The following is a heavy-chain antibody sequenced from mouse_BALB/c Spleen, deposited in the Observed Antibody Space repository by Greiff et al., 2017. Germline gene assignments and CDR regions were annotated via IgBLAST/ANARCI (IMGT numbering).Heavy chain of an antibody. CDR3: ARGGTVVATPDY. V-gene: IGHV5-6-5*01. D-gene: IGHD1-1*01. J-gene: IGHJ2*01. CDR1: GFTFSSYA. Sequence: EVHGVESGGGLVKPGGSLKLSCAASGFTFSSYAMSWVRQTPEKRLEWVASISSGGSTYYPDSVKGRFTISRDNARNILYLQMSSLRSEDTAMYYCARGGTVVATPDYWGQGTTLTVSS. CDR2: ISSGGST.